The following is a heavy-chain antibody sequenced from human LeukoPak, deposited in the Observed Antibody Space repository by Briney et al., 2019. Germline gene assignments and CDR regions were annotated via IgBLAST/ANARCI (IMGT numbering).Heavy chain of an antibody. CDR3: AKGDCSGGSCYSPFDY. Sequence: GGSLRLSCAASGFTFDDYGMSWVRQAPGKGLEWVSAISGSGGSTYYADSVKGRFTISRDNSKNTLYLQMNSLRAEDTAVYYCAKGDCSGGSCYSPFDYWGQGTLVTVSS. J-gene: IGHJ4*02. D-gene: IGHD2-15*01. V-gene: IGHV3-23*01. CDR1: GFTFDDYG. CDR2: ISGSGGST.